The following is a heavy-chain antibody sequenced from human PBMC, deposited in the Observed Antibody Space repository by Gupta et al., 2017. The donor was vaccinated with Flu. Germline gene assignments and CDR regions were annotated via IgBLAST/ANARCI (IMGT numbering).Heavy chain of an antibody. D-gene: IGHD3-3*01. CDR1: SVSTSNSY. CDR2: IYYSGTA. J-gene: IGHJ4*02. CDR3: AGGVDDSAFDS. Sequence: SVSTSNSYWALIRQPPGQGLEWIATIYYSGTAYYNPSLRSRATMSLDTSRNLFSLKVRSMTTADTAVYYCAGGVDDSAFDSWGQGPLVTVSS. V-gene: IGHV4-39*01.